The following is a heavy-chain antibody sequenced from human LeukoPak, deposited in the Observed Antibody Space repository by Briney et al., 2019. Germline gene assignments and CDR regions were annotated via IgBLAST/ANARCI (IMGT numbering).Heavy chain of an antibody. CDR3: ARDHHRRLYDSQARDTFDI. CDR1: GFTFSSYS. CDR2: ISSSSSPL. V-gene: IGHV3-48*01. Sequence: SGGSLRLSCAASGFTFSSYSMNWVRQAPGKGLEWVSYISSSSSPLYYADSVKGRFTISRDNAKNSLYLQMNSLRAEDTAVYYCARDHHRRLYDSQARDTFDIWGQGTMVTVSS. D-gene: IGHD3-22*01. J-gene: IGHJ3*02.